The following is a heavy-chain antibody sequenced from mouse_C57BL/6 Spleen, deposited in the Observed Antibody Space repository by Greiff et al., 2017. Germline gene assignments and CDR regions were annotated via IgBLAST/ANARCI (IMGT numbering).Heavy chain of an antibody. D-gene: IGHD5-1-1*01. CDR3: TRENNTYSFDY. CDR1: GFTFSRYA. J-gene: IGHJ2*01. CDR2: ISSGGNYI. Sequence: EVKLVESGGGLVKPGGSLKLSCAASGFTFSRYAMSWVRQTPEKRLEWVAYISSGGNYIYYADTVKGRFTISRDNAKNTLYLQMSSLKSEDTAMYDCTRENNTYSFDYWGQGTTLTVSS. V-gene: IGHV5-9-1*02.